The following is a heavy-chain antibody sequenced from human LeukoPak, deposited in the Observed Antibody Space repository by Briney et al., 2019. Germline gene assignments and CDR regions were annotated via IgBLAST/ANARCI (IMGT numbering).Heavy chain of an antibody. J-gene: IGHJ3*02. CDR2: MYYSGST. Sequence: SETLSLTCTVSGGSISSSSYYWGWIRQPPGKGLEWIGSMYYSGSTYYNPSLTSRVTISVDTSKNQFSLKLTSVTAADTAVYYCARLGYSGSYYERTFDIWGQGTMVTVSS. D-gene: IGHD1-26*01. CDR1: GGSISSSSYY. V-gene: IGHV4-39*01. CDR3: ARLGYSGSYYERTFDI.